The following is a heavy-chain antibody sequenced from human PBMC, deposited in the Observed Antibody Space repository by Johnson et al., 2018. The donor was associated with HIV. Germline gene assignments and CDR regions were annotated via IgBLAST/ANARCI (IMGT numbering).Heavy chain of an antibody. V-gene: IGHV3-11*04. J-gene: IGHJ3*02. CDR2: ISSSGSTI. CDR3: ARDFSRSSNAFDI. Sequence: QVQLVESGGGVVQPGRSLRLSCAASGFTFSDYYMSWIRQAPGKGLEWVSYISSSGSTIYYADSVKGRFTISRDNSKNTLYLQMNSLRAEETAVDYCARDFSRSSNAFDIWGQGTMVTVSS. D-gene: IGHD6-6*01. CDR1: GFTFSDYY.